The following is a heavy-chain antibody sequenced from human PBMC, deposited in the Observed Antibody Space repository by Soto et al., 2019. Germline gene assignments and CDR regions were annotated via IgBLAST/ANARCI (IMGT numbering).Heavy chain of an antibody. CDR3: ARGLREAWAAALSPPWAPMFDP. J-gene: IGHJ5*02. D-gene: IGHD6-13*01. Sequence: GASVKVSCKASGYTFTSYGISWVRQAPGQGLEWMGWISAYNGNTNYAQKFQGRVTITADESTSTAYMELSSLRSEDTAVYYCARGLREAWAAALSPPWAPMFDPWGQGTLVTVS. CDR2: ISAYNGNT. V-gene: IGHV1-18*01. CDR1: GYTFTSYG.